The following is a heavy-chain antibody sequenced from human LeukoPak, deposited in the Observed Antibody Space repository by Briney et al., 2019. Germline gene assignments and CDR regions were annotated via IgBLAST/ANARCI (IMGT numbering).Heavy chain of an antibody. CDR1: GFTFSSYA. D-gene: IGHD7-27*01. J-gene: IGHJ4*02. CDR2: ISGSGGST. Sequence: RGSLRLSCAASGFTFSSYAMSWVRQAPGKGLEWVSAISGSGGSTYYADSVKGRFTISRDNSKNTLYLQMNSLRVEDKAIYYCAKLIGDESFWGQGTLVTVSS. V-gene: IGHV3-23*01. CDR3: AKLIGDESF.